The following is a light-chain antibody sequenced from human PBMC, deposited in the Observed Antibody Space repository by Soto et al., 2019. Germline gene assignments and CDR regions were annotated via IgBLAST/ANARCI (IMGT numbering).Light chain of an antibody. CDR1: NIGGKN. CDR2: RDG. Sequence: SYELTQPLSVSVALGQTARITCGGNNIGGKNVHWYQQKPGQAPVLVIYRDGNRPSGIPERFSGSNSGNTATLTISRAQAGDEADYYCQVWDSSTVFGGGTKLTVL. CDR3: QVWDSSTV. J-gene: IGLJ2*01. V-gene: IGLV3-9*01.